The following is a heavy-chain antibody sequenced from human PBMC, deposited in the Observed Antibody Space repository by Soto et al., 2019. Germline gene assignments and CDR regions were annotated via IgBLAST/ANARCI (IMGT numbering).Heavy chain of an antibody. CDR3: ASGAQNPDTPAYYYYYGMDV. CDR2: ISHTGTT. J-gene: IGHJ6*02. CDR1: GGSISSYY. D-gene: IGHD5-18*01. V-gene: IGHV4-59*01. Sequence: PSETLSLTCTVSGGSISSYYWSWIRQSPGKGLEWVAYISHTGTTDYNPSLKSRLTISLDTSKNQFSLKLTSVTAADTAVYYCASGAQNPDTPAYYYYYGMDVWGQGTTVTVS.